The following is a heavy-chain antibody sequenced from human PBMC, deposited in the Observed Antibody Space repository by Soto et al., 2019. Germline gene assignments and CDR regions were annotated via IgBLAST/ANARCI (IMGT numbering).Heavy chain of an antibody. J-gene: IGHJ4*02. Sequence: ASVKVSCKASGYTFTIYDISWVRQATGQGLEWMGWMNPNSGNTGHAQKFQGRVTMTRNTSISTAYMELSSLRSEDTAVYYCARGKVDYFDYWGKGTLVTVSS. V-gene: IGHV1-8*01. CDR2: MNPNSGNT. CDR1: GYTFTIYD. D-gene: IGHD1-26*01. CDR3: ARGKVDYFDY.